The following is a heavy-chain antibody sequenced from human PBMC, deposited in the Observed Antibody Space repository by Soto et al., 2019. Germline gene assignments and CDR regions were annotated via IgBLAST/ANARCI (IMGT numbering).Heavy chain of an antibody. D-gene: IGHD2-15*01. J-gene: IGHJ6*02. Sequence: VASVKVSCKASGGTFSSYAISWVRRAPGQGLEWMGGIIPIFGTANYAQKFQGRVTITADESTSTAYMELSSLRSEDTAVYYCARDCRYCSGGSCYCYYGMDVWGQGTTVTVSS. CDR2: IIPIFGTA. V-gene: IGHV1-69*13. CDR3: ARDCRYCSGGSCYCYYGMDV. CDR1: GGTFSSYA.